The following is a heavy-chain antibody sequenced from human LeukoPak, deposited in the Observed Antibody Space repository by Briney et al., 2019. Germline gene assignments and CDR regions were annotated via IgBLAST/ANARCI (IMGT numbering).Heavy chain of an antibody. Sequence: SGPTLANPTPPLTLTYTFSGFSLSTSGVGVGWIRQPPEKALEWLELIYWDDDKRYTPSLKSRLTITKDTSKNQVVLTMTNMDPVDTATYYCAHRISGSYYGYWGQGTLVTVSS. J-gene: IGHJ4*02. V-gene: IGHV2-5*02. CDR3: AHRISGSYYGY. CDR1: GFSLSTSGVG. CDR2: IYWDDDK. D-gene: IGHD1-26*01.